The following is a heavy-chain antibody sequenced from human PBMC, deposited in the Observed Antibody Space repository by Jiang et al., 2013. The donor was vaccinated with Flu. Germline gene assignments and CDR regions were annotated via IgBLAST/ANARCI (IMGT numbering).Heavy chain of an antibody. CDR3: AKDEESGSPDWHFDL. CDR1: GFTFNIYA. J-gene: IGHJ2*01. V-gene: IGHV3-23*01. D-gene: IGHD5-12*01. Sequence: PGGSLRLSCAASGFTFNIYAMTWVRQSPGKGLEWVSTVSGSADRTYYADSVRGRFTVSRDNSMNTVSLQMNSLRAEDTAVYYCAKDEESGSPDWHFDLWGRGTRVTVSS. CDR2: VSGSADRT.